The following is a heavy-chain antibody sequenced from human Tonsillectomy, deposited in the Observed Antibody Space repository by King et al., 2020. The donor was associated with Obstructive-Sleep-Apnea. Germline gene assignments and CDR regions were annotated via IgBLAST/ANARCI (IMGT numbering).Heavy chain of an antibody. CDR3: VRGGRGSSEGEFGE. V-gene: IGHV3-13*04. CDR1: GFSFSLYD. J-gene: IGHJ1*01. D-gene: IGHD3-16*01. CDR2: SGTGGEI. Sequence: VQLVESGGGLVQPGGSLRLSCVASGFSFSLYDMHWVRQPIGKGLEWVSVSGTGGEIYYADSVKGRFSISRENAKNSLYLQMNSLKVEDTAVYYCVRGGRGSSEGEFGERGQGILVNGS.